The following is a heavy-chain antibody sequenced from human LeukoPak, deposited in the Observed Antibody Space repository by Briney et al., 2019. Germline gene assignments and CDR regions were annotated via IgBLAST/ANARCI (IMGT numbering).Heavy chain of an antibody. J-gene: IGHJ4*02. D-gene: IGHD6-19*01. CDR3: AKDLRIAVAGTVDY. CDR2: IRYDGSNK. CDR1: GFTFSSYG. Sequence: GGSLRLSCAASGFTFSSYGMHWVRQAPCKGLEWVAFIRYDGSNKYYADSVKGRFTIPRDNSKNTLYLRMNSLRAEDTAVYYCAKDLRIAVAGTVDYWGQGTLVTVSS. V-gene: IGHV3-30*02.